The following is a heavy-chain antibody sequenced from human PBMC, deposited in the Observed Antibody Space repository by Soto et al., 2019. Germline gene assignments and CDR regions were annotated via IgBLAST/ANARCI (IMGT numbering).Heavy chain of an antibody. CDR2: IIPVFGTP. CDR1: GNSFSSHA. CDR3: ARGGALSTSWYWGDGLDS. V-gene: IGHV1-69*06. D-gene: IGHD2-2*01. Sequence: QVQLEQSGSEVKKSGSSVKVSCKSSGNSFSSHAITWVRQAPGHGLEWTGGIIPVFGTPSYAQKFQGRVTITADKSTNTSCMELRSLRSEDTAVYYCARGGALSTSWYWGDGLDSWGQGTQVTVSS. J-gene: IGHJ4*02.